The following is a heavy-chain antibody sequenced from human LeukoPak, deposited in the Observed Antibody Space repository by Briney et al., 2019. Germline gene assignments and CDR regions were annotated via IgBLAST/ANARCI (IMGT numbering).Heavy chain of an antibody. Sequence: PGGSLRLSCAASGFIFDDYAMHWVRQPPGKGLEWVSGISWNSKVIRYADSVKGRVAISRDNAKSSLYLEMNSLRVEDTAFYYCAKDPRKYFDSSTIYNYFDSWGQGTLVAVSS. V-gene: IGHV3-9*01. CDR1: GFIFDDYA. CDR2: ISWNSKVI. J-gene: IGHJ5*01. CDR3: AKDPRKYFDSSTIYNYFDS. D-gene: IGHD3-22*01.